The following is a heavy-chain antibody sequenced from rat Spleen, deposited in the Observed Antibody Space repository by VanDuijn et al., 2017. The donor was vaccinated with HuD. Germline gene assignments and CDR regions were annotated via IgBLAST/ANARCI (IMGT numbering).Heavy chain of an antibody. CDR2: IWRGGST. CDR3: TSPFRWFAY. J-gene: IGHJ3*01. Sequence: QVQLKESGPGRVQPSQTLSLACTVSGFSLTSNSVSWVRQPPGKGLEWMGTIWRGGSTDYNSALKSRLSISRDTSKSQVFLKMNSLQTEDTSIYFCTSPFRWFAYWGQGTLVTVSS. CDR1: GFSLTSNS. V-gene: IGHV2-15*01.